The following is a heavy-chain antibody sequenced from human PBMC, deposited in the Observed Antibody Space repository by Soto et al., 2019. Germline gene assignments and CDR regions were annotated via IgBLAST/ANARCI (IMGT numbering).Heavy chain of an antibody. CDR1: GFTFSSYA. CDR3: ATWHLREHAYDI. J-gene: IGHJ3*02. D-gene: IGHD5-12*01. V-gene: IGHV3-23*01. Sequence: PGGSLRLSCAASGFTFSSYAMSWVRQAPGKGLEWVSAISGSGGSTYYADSVKGRFTISRDNSKNTLYLQMNSLRAEDTALYFCATWHLREHAYDIWGQGTMVPVSS. CDR2: ISGSGGST.